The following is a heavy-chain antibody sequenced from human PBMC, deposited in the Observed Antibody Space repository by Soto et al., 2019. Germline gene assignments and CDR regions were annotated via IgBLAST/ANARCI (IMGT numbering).Heavy chain of an antibody. V-gene: IGHV4-59*08. J-gene: IGHJ4*02. CDR1: GGSISSYY. Sequence: SETLSLTCTVSGGSISSYYWSWIRQPPGKGLEWIGYIYYSGSTNYNPSLKSRVTISVDTSKNQFSLKLSSVTAADTAVYYCARHLAYCGGDCYLDYWGQGTLVTVSS. CDR3: ARHLAYCGGDCYLDY. CDR2: IYYSGST. D-gene: IGHD2-21*02.